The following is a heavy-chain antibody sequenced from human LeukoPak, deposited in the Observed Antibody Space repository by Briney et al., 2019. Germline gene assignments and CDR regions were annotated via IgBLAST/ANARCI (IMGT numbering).Heavy chain of an antibody. CDR1: NGSISSDTYF. V-gene: IGHV4-61*02. CDR3: ARTYYDFWSGYYVDYMDV. CDR2: MSSSGIS. Sequence: SETLSLTCTVSNGSISSDTYFWSWIRQPAGKGLEWIGRMSSSGISTYSPSLKSRVTISIDTSRNQFSMNLNSVTAADTAVYYCARTYYDFWSGYYVDYMDVWGKGTTVTVSS. D-gene: IGHD3-3*01. J-gene: IGHJ6*03.